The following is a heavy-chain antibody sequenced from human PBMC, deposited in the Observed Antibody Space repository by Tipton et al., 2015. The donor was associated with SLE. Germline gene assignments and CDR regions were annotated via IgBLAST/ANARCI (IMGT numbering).Heavy chain of an antibody. CDR2: IDYSGRT. D-gene: IGHD5-12*01. Sequence: TLSLTCTVSGGSITSSGFYWGWFRQPPGQGLEWIGSIDYSGRTYYTPSLKSQLTISVDTSENQFSLKLNSVTAADTAFYYCARRTSGYAPDYWGQGTLVTVSS. CDR3: ARRTSGYAPDY. CDR1: GGSITSSGFY. J-gene: IGHJ4*02. V-gene: IGHV4-39*07.